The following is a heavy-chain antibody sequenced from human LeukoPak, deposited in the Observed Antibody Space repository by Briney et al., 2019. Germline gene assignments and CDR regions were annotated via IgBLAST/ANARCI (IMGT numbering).Heavy chain of an antibody. CDR2: ISSSSSTI. CDR3: ARVYCSGGSCYSDY. J-gene: IGHJ4*02. CDR1: GFTFSSYS. V-gene: IGHV3-48*04. Sequence: PGGSLRLSCAASGFTFSSYSMNWVRQAPGKGLEWVSYISSSSSTIYYADSVKGRFTISRDNAKNSLYLQMNSLRAEDTAVYYCARVYCSGGSCYSDYWGQGTLVTVSS. D-gene: IGHD2-15*01.